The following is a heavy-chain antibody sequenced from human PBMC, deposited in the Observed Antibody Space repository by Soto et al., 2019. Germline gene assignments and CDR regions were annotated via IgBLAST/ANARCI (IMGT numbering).Heavy chain of an antibody. CDR2: ISGSGGST. V-gene: IGHV3-23*01. J-gene: IGHJ4*02. CDR1: GFTFSSYA. Sequence: PVGSLRLSCAASGFTFSSYAMSWVRQAPGKGLEWVSAISGSGGSTYYADSVKGRFTVSRDTSNNTLYLQMNNLRAEDTAIYYCARWYNWRDEASDYWGQGTLVTVSS. D-gene: IGHD1-1*01. CDR3: ARWYNWRDEASDY.